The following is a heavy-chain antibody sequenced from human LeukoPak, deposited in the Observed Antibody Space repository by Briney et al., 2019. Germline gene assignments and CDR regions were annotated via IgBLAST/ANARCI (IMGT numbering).Heavy chain of an antibody. CDR1: GGSISSYY. D-gene: IGHD6-19*01. J-gene: IGHJ4*02. V-gene: IGHV4-59*08. CDR2: IYYSGST. Sequence: PSETLSLTSTVSGGSISSYYGSWIRQPPGEGLEWIGYIYYSGSTNYNPSLKSRVTISVDTSKNQFSLKLSSVTAADTAVYYCARHKGVAGTNFDYWGQGSLVTVSS. CDR3: ARHKGVAGTNFDY.